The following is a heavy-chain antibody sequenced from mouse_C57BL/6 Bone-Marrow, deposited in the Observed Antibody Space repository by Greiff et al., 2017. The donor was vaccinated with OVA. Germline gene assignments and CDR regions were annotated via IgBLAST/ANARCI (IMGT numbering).Heavy chain of an antibody. CDR3: ARVGSNDY. CDR1: GYSITSGYY. Sequence: EVQLQESGPGLVKPSQSLSLTCSVTGYSITSGYYWNWIRQFPGNKLEWMGYISYDGSNNYNPSLKNRISITRDTSKNQFFLKLNSVTTEDTATYYCARVGSNDYWGQGTTLTGSS. J-gene: IGHJ2*01. CDR2: ISYDGSN. V-gene: IGHV3-6*01.